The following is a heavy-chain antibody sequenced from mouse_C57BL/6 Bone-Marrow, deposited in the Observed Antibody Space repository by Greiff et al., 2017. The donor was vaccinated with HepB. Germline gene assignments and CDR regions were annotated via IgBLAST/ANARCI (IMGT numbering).Heavy chain of an antibody. CDR3: TRVYGSSFFDY. J-gene: IGHJ2*01. V-gene: IGHV5-9-1*02. Sequence: EVQLVESGEGLVKPGGSLKLSCATSGFTFSSYAMSWVRQTPEKRLEWVAYISSGGDYIYYADTVKGRFTISRDNARNTLYLQMSSLKSEDTAMYYCTRVYGSSFFDYWGQGTTLTVSS. CDR1: GFTFSSYA. D-gene: IGHD1-1*01. CDR2: ISSGGDYI.